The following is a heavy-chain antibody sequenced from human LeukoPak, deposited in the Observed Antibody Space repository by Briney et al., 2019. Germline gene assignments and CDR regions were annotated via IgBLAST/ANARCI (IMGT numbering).Heavy chain of an antibody. Sequence: GGSLRLSCAASGFTFSSYGMHWVRQAPGKGLEWVAFIRTVGTDKYYADSVKGRFTISRDNSKNTLYLQVNSLRTEDTAIYYCATDMGEAAIIFEYWGQGTLVTVSS. D-gene: IGHD2-2*02. V-gene: IGHV3-30*02. CDR2: IRTVGTDK. CDR3: ATDMGEAAIIFEY. CDR1: GFTFSSYG. J-gene: IGHJ4*02.